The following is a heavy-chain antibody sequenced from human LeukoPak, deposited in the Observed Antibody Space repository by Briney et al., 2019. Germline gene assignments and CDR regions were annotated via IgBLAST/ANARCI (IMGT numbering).Heavy chain of an antibody. D-gene: IGHD3-10*01. J-gene: IGHJ3*02. CDR1: GGTFSSYA. Sequence: ASVKVSCKASGGTFSSYAISWVRQAPGQGLEWMGGIIPNSGGTNYAQKFQGRVTMTRDTSISTAYMELSRLRSDDTAVYYCARTITMVRGVIITDAFDIWGQGTMVTVSS. CDR3: ARTITMVRGVIITDAFDI. V-gene: IGHV1-2*02. CDR2: IIPNSGGT.